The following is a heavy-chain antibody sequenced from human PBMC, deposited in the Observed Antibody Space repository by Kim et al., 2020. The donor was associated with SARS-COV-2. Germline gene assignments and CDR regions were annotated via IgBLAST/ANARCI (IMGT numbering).Heavy chain of an antibody. D-gene: IGHD3-10*01. V-gene: IGHV1-18*01. CDR3: ARGRLYGSGVFDI. J-gene: IGHJ3*02. Sequence: YAQKRQGRVTMTTDTSTSTAYMELRSLRSDDTAVYYCARGRLYGSGVFDIWGQGTMVTVSS.